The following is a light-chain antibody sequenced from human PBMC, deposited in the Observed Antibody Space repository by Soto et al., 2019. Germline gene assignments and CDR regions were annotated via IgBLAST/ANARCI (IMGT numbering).Light chain of an antibody. CDR2: EVI. CDR3: SSYAGSNIV. Sequence: QSALAQPPSASGSPGQSVTISCTGTSSDVGGYNFVSWYQQHPGKAPKLMIYEVIKRPSGVPDRFSGSKSGNTASLTVSGLQAEDEGDYYCSSYAGSNIVFGGGTKLTVL. J-gene: IGLJ2*01. V-gene: IGLV2-8*01. CDR1: SSDVGGYNF.